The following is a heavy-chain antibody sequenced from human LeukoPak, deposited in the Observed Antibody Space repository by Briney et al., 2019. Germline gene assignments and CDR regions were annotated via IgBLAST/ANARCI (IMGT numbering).Heavy chain of an antibody. CDR2: IWYDGSNK. CDR3: ARDQGGWFVP. J-gene: IGHJ5*02. D-gene: IGHD3-16*01. Sequence: GRSLRLSCAASGFTFSSYGMHWVRQAPGKGLEWAAVIWYDGSNKYYADSVKGRFTISRDNSKNTLYLQMNSLRAEDTAVYYCARDQGGWFVPWGQGTLVTVSS. CDR1: GFTFSSYG. V-gene: IGHV3-33*01.